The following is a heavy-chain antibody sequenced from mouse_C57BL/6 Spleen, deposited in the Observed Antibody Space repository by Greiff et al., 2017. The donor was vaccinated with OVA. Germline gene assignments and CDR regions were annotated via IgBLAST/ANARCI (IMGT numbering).Heavy chain of an antibody. Sequence: EVKVVESEGGLVQPGSSMKLSCTASGFTFSDYYMAWVRQVPEKGLEWVANINYDGSSTYYLDSLKSRFIISRDNAKNILYLQMSSLKSEDTATYYCARDGGDGYYFDYWGQGTTLTVSS. CDR1: GFTFSDYY. J-gene: IGHJ2*01. V-gene: IGHV5-16*01. D-gene: IGHD2-3*01. CDR2: INYDGSST. CDR3: ARDGGDGYYFDY.